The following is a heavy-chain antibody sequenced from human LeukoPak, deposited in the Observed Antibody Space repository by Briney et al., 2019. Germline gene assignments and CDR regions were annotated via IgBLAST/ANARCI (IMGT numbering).Heavy chain of an antibody. CDR2: INSDGSST. D-gene: IGHD3-22*01. Sequence: GGSLRLSCAASGFTFSSYWMHWVRQAPGKGLVWVSRINSDGSSTSYADSVKGRFTISRDNAKNTLYLQMNSLRAEDTAVYYCAKAFSPPYYYDSAGYFYIDSWGQGTLVTVSS. V-gene: IGHV3-74*01. J-gene: IGHJ4*02. CDR1: GFTFSSYW. CDR3: AKAFSPPYYYDSAGYFYIDS.